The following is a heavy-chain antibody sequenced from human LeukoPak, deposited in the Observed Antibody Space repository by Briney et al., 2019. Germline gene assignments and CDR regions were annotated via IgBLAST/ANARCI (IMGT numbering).Heavy chain of an antibody. Sequence: EASVKVSCKASGYTFTSYAMNWVRQAPGQGLEWMGWINPNSGGTNYAQKFQGRVTMTRDTSISTAYMELSRLRSDDTAVYYCARVSSTSCVDYWGQGTLVTVSS. CDR3: ARVSSTSCVDY. CDR2: INPNSGGT. D-gene: IGHD2-2*01. V-gene: IGHV1-2*02. CDR1: GYTFTSYA. J-gene: IGHJ4*02.